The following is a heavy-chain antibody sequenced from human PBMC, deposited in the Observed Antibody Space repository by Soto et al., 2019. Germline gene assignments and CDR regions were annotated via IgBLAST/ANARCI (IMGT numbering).Heavy chain of an antibody. CDR2: INHSGST. J-gene: IGHJ6*02. V-gene: IGHV4-34*01. CDR1: GGSFSGYY. CDR3: ARSYGSGNRYYYYGMDV. Sequence: SETLSLTCAVYGGSFSGYYWSWIRQPPGKGLEWIGEINHSGSTNYNPSLKSRVTISVDTSKNQFSLKLSSVTAADTTVYYCARSYGSGNRYYYYGMDVWGQGTTVTVS. D-gene: IGHD3-10*01.